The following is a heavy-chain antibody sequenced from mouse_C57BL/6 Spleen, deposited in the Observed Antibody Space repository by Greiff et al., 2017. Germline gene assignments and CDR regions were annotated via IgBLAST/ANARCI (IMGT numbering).Heavy chain of an antibody. CDR1: GYTFTSYW. Sequence: VQLQQPGAELVKPGASVKMSCKASGYTFTSYWITWVKQRPGQGLEWIGDIYPGSGSTNYNEKFKSKATLTVDTSSSTAYMQLSSLTSEDSAVYYCASKGSSYLHYAMDYWGQGTSVTVSS. D-gene: IGHD1-1*01. CDR3: ASKGSSYLHYAMDY. J-gene: IGHJ4*01. V-gene: IGHV1-55*01. CDR2: IYPGSGST.